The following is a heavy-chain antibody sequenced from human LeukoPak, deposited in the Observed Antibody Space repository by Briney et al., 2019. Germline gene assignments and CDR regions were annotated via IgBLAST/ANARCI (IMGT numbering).Heavy chain of an antibody. CDR3: ARHPNYYDRSGYYKGFDC. CDR1: GFTFSSYA. Sequence: GGSLRLSCAASGFTFSSYAMSWVRQAPGKGLEWVSYINSRGKTIYYADSVKGRFTISRDNAKNSLNLQMNSLRAEDTAVYYCARHPNYYDRSGYYKGFDCWGQGTLVTVSA. CDR2: INSRGKTI. D-gene: IGHD3-22*01. V-gene: IGHV3-48*04. J-gene: IGHJ4*02.